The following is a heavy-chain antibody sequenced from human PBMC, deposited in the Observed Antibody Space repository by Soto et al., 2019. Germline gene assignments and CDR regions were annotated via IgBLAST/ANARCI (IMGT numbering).Heavy chain of an antibody. CDR3: VTVNLVGAAYYFDY. CDR2: VYYSGTT. V-gene: IGHV4-30-4*01. J-gene: IGHJ4*02. D-gene: IGHD1-26*01. Sequence: TLETLPLTCTVSGGSIRNGDYSWGWFRQPPGKGLEWIGYVYYSGTTYSHPSLNSRVSISVDTSENQFSLRLTSVTAADTAVYYCVTVNLVGAAYYFDYWGPGTLVTVSS. CDR1: GGSIRNGDYS.